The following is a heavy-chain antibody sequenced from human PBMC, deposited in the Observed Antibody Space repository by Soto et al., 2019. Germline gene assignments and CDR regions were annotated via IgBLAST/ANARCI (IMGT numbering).Heavy chain of an antibody. CDR2: IIPIFGTA. D-gene: IGHD1-20*01. J-gene: IGHJ6*02. CDR3: ARGCNWNAVYYYGMDV. V-gene: IGHV1-69*13. Sequence: GASVKVSCKASGGTFSSYAISWVRQAPGQGLEWMGGIIPIFGTANYAQRFQGRVTITADESTSTACMELSSLRSEDTAVYYCARGCNWNAVYYYGMDVWGQGTTVTVSS. CDR1: GGTFSSYA.